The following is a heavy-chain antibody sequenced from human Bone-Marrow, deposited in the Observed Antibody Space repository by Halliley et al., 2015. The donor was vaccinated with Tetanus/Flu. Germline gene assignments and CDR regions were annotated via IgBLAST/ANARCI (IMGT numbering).Heavy chain of an antibody. CDR2: FYYSGYT. V-gene: IGHV4-59*01. CDR1: GGSIGNCY. Sequence: TLSLTCTVSGGSIGNCYWTWIRQSPGKGLEWIGFFYYSGYTNYNPSLKSRITMSLDTSKNQFSLRLSSVTAADTAVYYCVTITSAVTSSPGAFDIWGQGTMVTVSS. J-gene: IGHJ3*02. CDR3: VTITSAVTSSPGAFDI. D-gene: IGHD4-17*01.